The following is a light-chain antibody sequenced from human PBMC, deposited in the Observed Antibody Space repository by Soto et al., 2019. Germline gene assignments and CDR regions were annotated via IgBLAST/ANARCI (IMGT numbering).Light chain of an antibody. Sequence: DIQMTQSHSTLSASVGDRVTITCRASQSISRGLAWYQQKPGKAPKLLIYDASTLESGVPSRFIGSGSATQFSLTISSLQPEDFATYCCLRFSTVLSFGQVTKVEIK. CDR2: DAS. CDR1: QSISRG. CDR3: LRFSTVLS. J-gene: IGKJ1*01. V-gene: IGKV1-5*01.